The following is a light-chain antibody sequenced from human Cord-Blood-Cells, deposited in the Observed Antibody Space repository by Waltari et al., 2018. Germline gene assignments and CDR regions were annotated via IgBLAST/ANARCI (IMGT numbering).Light chain of an antibody. CDR3: CSYAGSSTYWV. CDR1: SSDVGSYNL. CDR2: EVS. Sequence: QSALTQPASVSGSPGQSITISCTGTSSDVGSYNLVSWYQQHPGKAPKLMIYEVSKRPSGVSNRFSGSKSGNTAYLTISGLQAEDEADYYCCSYAGSSTYWVFGGGTKLTVL. J-gene: IGLJ3*02. V-gene: IGLV2-23*02.